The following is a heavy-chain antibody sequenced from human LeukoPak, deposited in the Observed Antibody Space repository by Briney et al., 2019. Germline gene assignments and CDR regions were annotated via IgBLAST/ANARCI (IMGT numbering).Heavy chain of an antibody. Sequence: GGSLRLSCAASGFTFSSYGMHWVRQAPGKGLEWVAVISYDGSNKYYADSVKGRFTISRDNSKNTLYLQMNSLRAEDTAVYYCAKDRDGDYLFDYWGQGTLVTVSS. V-gene: IGHV3-30*18. CDR1: GFTFSSYG. D-gene: IGHD4-17*01. J-gene: IGHJ4*02. CDR3: AKDRDGDYLFDY. CDR2: ISYDGSNK.